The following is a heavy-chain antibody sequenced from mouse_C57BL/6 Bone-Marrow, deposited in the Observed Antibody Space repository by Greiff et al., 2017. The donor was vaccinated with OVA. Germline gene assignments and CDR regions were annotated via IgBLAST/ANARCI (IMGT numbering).Heavy chain of an antibody. V-gene: IGHV1-22*01. CDR2: INPNNGGT. J-gene: IGHJ1*03. CDR3: QRGAPHGYFEV. CDR1: GYTFTDYN. Sequence: EVQLQQSGPELVKPGASVKLSCKASGYTFTDYNMHWVKQSPGQSLEWIGYINPNNGGTSYNQKFKGKATLTVNKSSSTAYMELRSLTAEDSAVYYCQRGAPHGYFEVWGTGTTVTVSS.